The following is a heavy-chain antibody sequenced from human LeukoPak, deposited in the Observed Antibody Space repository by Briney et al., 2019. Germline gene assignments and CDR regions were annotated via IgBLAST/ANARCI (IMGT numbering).Heavy chain of an antibody. CDR3: ARDTKIGTAAAGTGY. CDR1: GFMFSYYD. D-gene: IGHD6-13*01. V-gene: IGHV3-69-1*01. CDR2: ITSGSGK. Sequence: PGRSLRLSCAASGFMFSYYDMNWVRQAPGKGLEWISKITSGSGKYYADSVRGRFTISRDNGDNSLYLQMDSLRVEDTAVYYCARDTKIGTAAAGTGYWGQGTLVIVSS. J-gene: IGHJ4*02.